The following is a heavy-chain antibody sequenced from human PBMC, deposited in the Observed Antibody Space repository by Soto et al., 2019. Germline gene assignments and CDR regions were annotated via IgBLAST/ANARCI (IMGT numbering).Heavy chain of an antibody. CDR1: GGSISSYY. Sequence: SETLSLTCTVSGGSISSYYWSWIRQPPGKGLEWIGYIYYSGSTNYNPSLKSRVTISVDTSKNQFSLKLSSVTAADTAVYYCARHGEYCSSTSCYDNWFDPWGQGTLVTVSS. V-gene: IGHV4-59*08. D-gene: IGHD2-2*01. J-gene: IGHJ5*02. CDR2: IYYSGST. CDR3: ARHGEYCSSTSCYDNWFDP.